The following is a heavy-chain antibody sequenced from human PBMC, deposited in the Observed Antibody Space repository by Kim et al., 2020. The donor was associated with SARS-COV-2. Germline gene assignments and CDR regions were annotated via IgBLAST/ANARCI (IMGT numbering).Heavy chain of an antibody. CDR3: ARDRLYDTSGFPVYFDY. J-gene: IGHJ4*02. V-gene: IGHV4-4*07. CDR2: IYTSEST. D-gene: IGHD3-22*01. CDR1: GGSISSYY. Sequence: SETLSLTCTVSGGSISSYYWSWIRQPAGKGLEWIGRIYTSESTNYNPSLKSRVTMSVDTSKNQFSLNLSSVTAADTAVYYCARDRLYDTSGFPVYFDYWGQGTLVTVSS.